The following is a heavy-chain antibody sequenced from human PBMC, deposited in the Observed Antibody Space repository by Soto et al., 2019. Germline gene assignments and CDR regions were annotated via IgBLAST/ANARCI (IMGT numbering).Heavy chain of an antibody. CDR3: ARDDTTGRFDF. CDR2: ISHTGRT. V-gene: IGHV4-59*01. J-gene: IGHJ1*01. Sequence: SETLSLTCTVSGASISGFYWTWIRQSPGKGLEWIGQISHTGRTKYNPSLESRVTISVDTSRKQFSLKLSSVTAADTALYYCARDDTTGRFDFWGQGTLVTGSS. CDR1: GASISGFY. D-gene: IGHD4-17*01.